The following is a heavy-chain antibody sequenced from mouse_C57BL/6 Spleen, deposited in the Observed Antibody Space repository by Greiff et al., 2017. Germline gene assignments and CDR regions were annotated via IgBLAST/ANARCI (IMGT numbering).Heavy chain of an antibody. D-gene: IGHD2-4*01. J-gene: IGHJ2*01. V-gene: IGHV5-6*01. Sequence: EVKLMESGGDLVKPGGSLKLSCAASGFTFSSYGMSWVRQTPDKRLEWVATISSGGSYTYYPDSVKGRFTISRDNAKNTLYLQMSSLKSEDTAMYYCARHGDYDGFDYWGKGTTLTVSS. CDR2: ISSGGSYT. CDR3: ARHGDYDGFDY. CDR1: GFTFSSYG.